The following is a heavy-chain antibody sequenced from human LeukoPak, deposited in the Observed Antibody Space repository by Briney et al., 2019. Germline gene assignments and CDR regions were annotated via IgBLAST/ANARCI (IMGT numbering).Heavy chain of an antibody. Sequence: ASVKASCKASGYTFTSYGISWVRQAPGQGLEWIGWISAYNGNTNYAQKLQGRVTMTTDTSTSTAYMELRSLRSDDTAVYYFARVRRYYYDSNGYYSLDYWGQGTLVTVSS. D-gene: IGHD3-22*01. CDR2: ISAYNGNT. CDR3: ARVRRYYYDSNGYYSLDY. V-gene: IGHV1-18*01. CDR1: GYTFTSYG. J-gene: IGHJ4*02.